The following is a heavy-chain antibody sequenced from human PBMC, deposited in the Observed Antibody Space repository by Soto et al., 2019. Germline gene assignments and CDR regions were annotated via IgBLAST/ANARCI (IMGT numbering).Heavy chain of an antibody. J-gene: IGHJ4*02. V-gene: IGHV3-9*01. CDR3: AKVALLVVPAGPFDY. CDR2: ISWNSGSI. D-gene: IGHD2-2*01. CDR1: GFTFDDYA. Sequence: GGSLRLSCAASGFTFDDYAMHWVRQAPGKGLEWVSGISWNSGSIGYADSVKGRFTISRDNAKNSLYLQMNSLRAEDTALYYCAKVALLVVPAGPFDYWGQGTLVTVSS.